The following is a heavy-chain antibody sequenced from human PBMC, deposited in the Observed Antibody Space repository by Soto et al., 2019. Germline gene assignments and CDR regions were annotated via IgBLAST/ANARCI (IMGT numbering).Heavy chain of an antibody. J-gene: IGHJ4*02. CDR3: AGAGRSYYFDY. D-gene: IGHD6-13*01. CDR1: GFTVSSNY. CDR2: IYSGGST. Sequence: PGGSLSLSCAVSGFTVSSNYMSWVRQAPEKGLEWVSVIYSGGSTYYADSVKGRFTISRDNSKNTLYLQMNSLRAEDTAVYYCAGAGRSYYFDYWGQGTLVTVSS. V-gene: IGHV3-53*01.